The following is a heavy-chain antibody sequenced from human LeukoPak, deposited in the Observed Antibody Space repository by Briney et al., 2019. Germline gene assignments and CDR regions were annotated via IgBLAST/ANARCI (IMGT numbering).Heavy chain of an antibody. D-gene: IGHD6-13*01. CDR1: GYTFTSYD. V-gene: IGHV1-8*01. Sequence: GASVKVSCKASGYTFTSYDINWVRQATGQGLAWMGWMNPNSGNTGYAQKFQGRVTMTRNTSISTAYMELSSLRSEDTAVYYCARGPGKSSSWDYYYYYMDVWGKGTTVTVSS. CDR3: ARGPGKSSSWDYYYYYMDV. J-gene: IGHJ6*03. CDR2: MNPNSGNT.